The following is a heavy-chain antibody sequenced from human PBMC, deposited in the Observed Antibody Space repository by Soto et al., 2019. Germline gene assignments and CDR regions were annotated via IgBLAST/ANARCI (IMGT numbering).Heavy chain of an antibody. J-gene: IGHJ6*02. Sequence: ASETLSLTCTVSGGSISSSSYYWGWIRQPPGKGLEWIGYIYYSGSTYYNPSLKSRVTISVDTSKNQFSLKLSSVTAADTAVYYCARGGRRSPGMDVWGQGTTVTVSS. CDR3: ARGGRRSPGMDV. V-gene: IGHV4-31*03. CDR1: GGSISSSSYY. CDR2: IYYSGST.